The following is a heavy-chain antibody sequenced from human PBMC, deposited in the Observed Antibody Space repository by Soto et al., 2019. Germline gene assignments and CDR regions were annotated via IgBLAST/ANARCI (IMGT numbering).Heavy chain of an antibody. Sequence: EVQLVESGGGLVQPGGSLRLSCAASGFTFSTYWMHWVRQAPGKGLVWVSRINSDGSSTTYADSVKGRFTISRDNAKNTLYLQMNSLRAEDTAVYYCARVATGCYAFSLEDYGGQGPLVTVSS. D-gene: IGHD2-2*01. V-gene: IGHV3-74*01. CDR1: GFTFSTYW. J-gene: IGHJ4*02. CDR3: ARVATGCYAFSLEDY. CDR2: INSDGSST.